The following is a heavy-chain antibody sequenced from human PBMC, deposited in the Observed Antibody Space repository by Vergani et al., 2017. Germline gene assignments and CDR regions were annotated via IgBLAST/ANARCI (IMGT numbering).Heavy chain of an antibody. CDR1: GFTFSSYG. CDR3: AKDLYDYVWGSFTSPPLFFDY. Sequence: QVQLVESGGGVVQPGGSLRLSCAASGFTFSSYGMHWVRQAPGKRLEWVAFIRYEGSNKYYADSVKGRFTISRDNSKNTLYLQMNSLRAEDTAVYYCAKDLYDYVWGSFTSPPLFFDYWGQGTLVIVSS. V-gene: IGHV3-30*02. D-gene: IGHD3-16*01. CDR2: IRYEGSNK. J-gene: IGHJ4*02.